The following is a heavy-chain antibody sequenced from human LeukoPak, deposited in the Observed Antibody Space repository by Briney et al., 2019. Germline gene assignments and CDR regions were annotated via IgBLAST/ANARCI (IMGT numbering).Heavy chain of an antibody. J-gene: IGHJ4*02. CDR2: IRQDGSEQ. Sequence: GGSLRLSCAASGFPFSHYWMSWVRQAPGKGLEWVANIRQDGSEQYYLDSVKGRFTISKDNADNSLYLQMNSLRSADTAIYYCARGISGARRYYFDSWGQGILVTVS. CDR3: ARGISGARRYYFDS. CDR1: GFPFSHYW. D-gene: IGHD1-20*01. V-gene: IGHV3-7*01.